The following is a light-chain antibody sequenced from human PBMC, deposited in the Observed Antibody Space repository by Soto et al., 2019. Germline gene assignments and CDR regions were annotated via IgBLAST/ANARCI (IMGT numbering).Light chain of an antibody. J-gene: IGKJ5*01. CDR3: QLFNSWPHIN. V-gene: IGKV3-15*01. Sequence: EIVMTQSPATLSVSPGERATLFCRASQSVSSNLAWYQQKPGQAPRLLIYGASTRATGVPARFSGSGSETEFTLTITSLQSEDFAVYYCQLFNSWPHINFGQGTRLEIK. CDR2: GAS. CDR1: QSVSSN.